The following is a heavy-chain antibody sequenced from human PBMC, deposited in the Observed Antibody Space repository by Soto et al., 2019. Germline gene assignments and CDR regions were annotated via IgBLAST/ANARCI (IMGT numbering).Heavy chain of an antibody. V-gene: IGHV1-69*04. CDR3: ARDRMTTVTNFDY. CDR2: IIPILGIA. J-gene: IGHJ4*02. Sequence: SVKVSCKASGGTFSSYTISWVRQAPGQGLEWMGRIIPILGIANYAQKLQGRVTMTADTSTSTAYMELRSLRSDDTAVYYCARDRMTTVTNFDYWGQGTLVTVSS. CDR1: GGTFSSYT. D-gene: IGHD4-17*01.